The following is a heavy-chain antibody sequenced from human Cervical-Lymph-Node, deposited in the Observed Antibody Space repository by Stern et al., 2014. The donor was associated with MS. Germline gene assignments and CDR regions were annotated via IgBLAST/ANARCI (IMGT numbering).Heavy chain of an antibody. CDR2: IQPSSGDT. J-gene: IGHJ4*02. CDR3: ARGKVTTTTLDH. V-gene: IGHV1-46*02. CDR1: GYTFNHYY. D-gene: IGHD4-17*01. Sequence: MQLVESGAEVQKPGASVTVSCKASGYTFNHYYIDWVRQAPGQGLEWMGIIQPSSGDTSYARKFQGRVTLTSDTSTSTVYMELSSLRSDATAVYFCARGKVTTTTLDHWGQGTLVTVSS.